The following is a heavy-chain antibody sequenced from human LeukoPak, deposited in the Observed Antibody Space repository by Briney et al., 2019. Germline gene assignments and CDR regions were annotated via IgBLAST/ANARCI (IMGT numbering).Heavy chain of an antibody. CDR1: GGSISSSSYY. V-gene: IGHV4-39*07. Sequence: SETLSLTCTVSGGSISSSSYYWGWIRQPPGKGLEWIGSIYYSGSTYYNPSLKSRVTISVDTSKNQFSLKLSSVTAADTAVYYCARDNRFMVRGAGGWFDPGAREPWSPSPQ. CDR2: IYYSGST. CDR3: ARDNRFMVRGAGGWFDP. D-gene: IGHD3-10*01. J-gene: IGHJ5*02.